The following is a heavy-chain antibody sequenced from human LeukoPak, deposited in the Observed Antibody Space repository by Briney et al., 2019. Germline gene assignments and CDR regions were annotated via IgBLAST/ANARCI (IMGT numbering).Heavy chain of an antibody. CDR3: ARDDVPYRSAYYYSMDV. Sequence: PGGSLRLSCAASGFTFSSYAMHWVRQAPGKGLEWVAVISYDGSNKYYADSVKGRFTISRDNSKNTLYLQMNSLRAEDTAVYYCARDDVPYRSAYYYSMDVWGQGTTVTVSS. D-gene: IGHD1-26*01. CDR1: GFTFSSYA. CDR2: ISYDGSNK. J-gene: IGHJ6*02. V-gene: IGHV3-30-3*01.